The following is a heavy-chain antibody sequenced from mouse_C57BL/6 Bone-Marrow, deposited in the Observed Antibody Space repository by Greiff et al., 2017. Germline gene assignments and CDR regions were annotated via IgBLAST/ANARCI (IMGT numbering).Heavy chain of an antibody. CDR3: ARAYYSNYPDGYFDV. D-gene: IGHD2-5*01. CDR1: GYTFTDYN. V-gene: IGHV1-18*01. J-gene: IGHJ1*01. Sequence: EVQLQQSGPELVKPGASVKIPCKASGYTFTDYNMDWVKQSHGKSLEWIGDINPNNGGTIYNQKFKGKATLTVDKSSSTAYMELRSLTSEDTAVYYCARAYYSNYPDGYFDVWGAGTTVTVSS. CDR2: INPNNGGT.